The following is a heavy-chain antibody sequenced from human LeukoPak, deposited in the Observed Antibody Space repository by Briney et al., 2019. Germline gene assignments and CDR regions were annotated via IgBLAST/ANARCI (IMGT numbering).Heavy chain of an antibody. CDR2: IKSKTDGGTT. V-gene: IGHV3-15*01. D-gene: IGHD2-21*01. CDR1: GFTFSNAW. Sequence: GGSLRPSCAASGFTFSNAWMSWVRQAPGKGLEWVGRIKSKTDGGTTDYAAPVKGRFTISRDDSKNTLYLQMNSLKTEDTAVYYCTTDRATCGGDCFDYWGQGTLVTVSS. J-gene: IGHJ4*02. CDR3: TTDRATCGGDCFDY.